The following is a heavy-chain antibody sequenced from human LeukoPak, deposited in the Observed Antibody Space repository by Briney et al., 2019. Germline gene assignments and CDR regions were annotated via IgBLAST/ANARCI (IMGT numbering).Heavy chain of an antibody. V-gene: IGHV1-69*13. CDR3: ARDLGDPDCSGGSCHTDY. J-gene: IGHJ4*02. D-gene: IGHD2-15*01. Sequence: GASVKVSCKAAGGTFSSYAISWVRQAPGQGLEWMEGIIPIFGTAKYAQKFQGRVTITADELTRTAYMELSSLRSEDTAVYYCARDLGDPDCSGGSCHTDYRGQGTLVTVSS. CDR2: IIPIFGTA. CDR1: GGTFSSYA.